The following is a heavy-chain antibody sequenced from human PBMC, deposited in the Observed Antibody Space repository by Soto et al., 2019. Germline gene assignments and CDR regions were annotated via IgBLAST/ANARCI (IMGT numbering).Heavy chain of an antibody. D-gene: IGHD3-22*01. Sequence: QVQLVESGGGVVQPGRSLRLSCAASGFTFSSYGMHWVRQAPGKGLEWVAVISYDGSNKYYADSVKGRFTISRDNSKNTLYLKMNSLRAEDTVVYYCAKDESGRGVTMIVVVPFGYWGQGTLVTVSS. V-gene: IGHV3-30*18. J-gene: IGHJ4*02. CDR2: ISYDGSNK. CDR3: AKDESGRGVTMIVVVPFGY. CDR1: GFTFSSYG.